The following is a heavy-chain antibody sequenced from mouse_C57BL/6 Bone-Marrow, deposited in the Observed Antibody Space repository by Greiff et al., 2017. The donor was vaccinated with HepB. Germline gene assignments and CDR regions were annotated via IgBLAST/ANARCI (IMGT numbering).Heavy chain of an antibody. CDR2: IDPENGDT. CDR1: GFNIKDDY. CDR3: TTGWDPSFAY. D-gene: IGHD4-1*01. Sequence: VQLQQSGAELVRPGASVKLSCTASGFNIKDDYMHWVKQRPEQGLEWIGWIDPENGDTEYASKFQGKATITADTSSNTAYLQLSSLTSEDTAVYYCTTGWDPSFAYWGQGTLVTVSA. V-gene: IGHV14-4*01. J-gene: IGHJ3*01.